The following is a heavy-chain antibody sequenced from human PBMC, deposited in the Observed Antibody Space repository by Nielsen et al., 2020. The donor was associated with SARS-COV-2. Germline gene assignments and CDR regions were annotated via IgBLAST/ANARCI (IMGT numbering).Heavy chain of an antibody. CDR1: GLSLRSYT. CDR3: ARCRRPYQLFSGDYYWYFDL. Sequence: GESLKISCAASGLSLRSYTMHWVRQAPGKGLEWVSSIYSSGSWTNYADSVKGRFTISRDNAKNSLYLQMSTLMADDTAVYYCARCRRPYQLFSGDYYWYFDLWGRGTLVTVSS. V-gene: IGHV3-21*01. D-gene: IGHD4-17*01. CDR2: IYSSGSWT. J-gene: IGHJ2*01.